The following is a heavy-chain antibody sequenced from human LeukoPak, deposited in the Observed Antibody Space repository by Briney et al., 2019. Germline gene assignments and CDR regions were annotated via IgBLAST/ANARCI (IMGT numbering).Heavy chain of an antibody. CDR3: ARGGRLWSGSFDP. Sequence: PSETLSLTCAVYGGSFSGYYWSWIRQPPGKGLEWIGEINHSGSTNYNPSLKSRVTISVDTSKNQFSLKLSSVTAADTAVYYCARGGRLWSGSFDPWGQGTLVTVSS. D-gene: IGHD3-3*01. V-gene: IGHV4-34*01. J-gene: IGHJ5*02. CDR1: GGSFSGYY. CDR2: INHSGST.